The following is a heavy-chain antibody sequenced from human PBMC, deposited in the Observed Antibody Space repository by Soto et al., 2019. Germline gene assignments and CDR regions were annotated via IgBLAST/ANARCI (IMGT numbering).Heavy chain of an antibody. J-gene: IGHJ4*02. D-gene: IGHD3-10*01. CDR2: IRSKANRYAT. Sequence: EVQLVESGGGLVQPGGSLKLSCAASGFTFSGSAMHWVRQASGKGLEWVGRIRSKANRYATAYAASVKGRFTISRDDSKNTAYLQMNSLKTEDTAVYYCTSAMVRGGSFDYWGQGTLVTVSS. V-gene: IGHV3-73*02. CDR3: TSAMVRGGSFDY. CDR1: GFTFSGSA.